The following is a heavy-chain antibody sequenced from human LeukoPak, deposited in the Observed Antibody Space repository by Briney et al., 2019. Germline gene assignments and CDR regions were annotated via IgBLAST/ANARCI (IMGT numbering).Heavy chain of an antibody. V-gene: IGHV5-10-1*01. CDR1: GSSFSTSW. D-gene: IGHD6-6*01. CDR3: ARAYSRSRFDY. Sequence: GESLKISCKGSGSSFSTSWTAGVRQMPGKGLKWMGTIDPSDSYNNYSPSFQGHVTISADKSISTAYLQWSSLKASDTAMYYCARAYSRSRFDYWGQGTLVTVSS. CDR2: IDPSDSYN. J-gene: IGHJ4*02.